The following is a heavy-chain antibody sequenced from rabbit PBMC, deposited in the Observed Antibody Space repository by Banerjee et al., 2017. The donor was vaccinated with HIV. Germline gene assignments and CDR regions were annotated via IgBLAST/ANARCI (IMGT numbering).Heavy chain of an antibody. D-gene: IGHD1-1*01. CDR2: INAATAKP. V-gene: IGHV1S45*01. CDR3: ARDLLGVIGWNFYL. J-gene: IGHJ4*01. CDR1: GFSFSDRDV. Sequence: EQLEESGGGLVKPEGSLTLTCKASGFSFSDRDVMCWVRQAPGKGLEWIACINAATAKPVYATWAKGRFTISRTSSTTVTLRMTSLTAADRATYFCARDLLGVIGWNFYLWGPGTLVTVS.